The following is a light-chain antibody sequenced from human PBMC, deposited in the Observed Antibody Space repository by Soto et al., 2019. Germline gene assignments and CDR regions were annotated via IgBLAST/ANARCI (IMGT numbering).Light chain of an antibody. V-gene: IGLV1-47*01. CDR1: SSNIGRNY. CDR3: AAWDDSLSGVV. CDR2: RNN. J-gene: IGLJ2*01. Sequence: QPVLTQPPSASGTPGQRVTSSCSGSSSNIGRNYVYWYQQLPGTAPKLLIYRNNQRPSGVPDRFSGSKSGTSASLAISGLRSEDAADYYCAAWDDSLSGVVFGGGTKLTVL.